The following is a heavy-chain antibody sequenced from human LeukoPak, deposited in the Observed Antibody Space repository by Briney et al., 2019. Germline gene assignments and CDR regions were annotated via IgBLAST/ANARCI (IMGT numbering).Heavy chain of an antibody. Sequence: PSQTLSLTCTVSGGSISSGGYYWSWIRQHPGKGLEWIGYIYYSGSTYYNPSLKSRVTISVDTSKNQFSLKLSSVTAADTAVYYCVRHPARYYFDYWGQGALVTVSS. J-gene: IGHJ4*02. CDR3: VRHPARYYFDY. CDR1: GGSISSGGYY. CDR2: IYYSGST. D-gene: IGHD5-24*01. V-gene: IGHV4-31*03.